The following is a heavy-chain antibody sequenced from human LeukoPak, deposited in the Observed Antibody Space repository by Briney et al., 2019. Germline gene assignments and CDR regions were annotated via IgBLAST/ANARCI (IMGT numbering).Heavy chain of an antibody. V-gene: IGHV1-46*03. CDR3: ARSNGVGSDSDY. D-gene: IGHD2-8*01. Sequence: SXXVSCKAPGYTFTSYYMHWVRQAPGQGLEWMGIINPSGGSTSYAQKFQGRVTMTRDTSTSTVYMELSSLRSEDTAVYYCARSNGVGSDSDYWGQGTLVTVSS. CDR2: INPSGGST. J-gene: IGHJ4*02. CDR1: GYTFTSYY.